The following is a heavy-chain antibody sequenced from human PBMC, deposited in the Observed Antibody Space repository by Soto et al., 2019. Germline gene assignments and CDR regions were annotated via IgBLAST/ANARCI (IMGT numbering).Heavy chain of an antibody. J-gene: IGHJ6*03. V-gene: IGHV1-69*02. Sequence: SVKVSCKASGGTFSSYTISWVRQAPGQGLEWMGRIIPILGIANYAQKFQGRVTITADKSTSTAYMELSSLRSEDTAVYYCAREIIAARPIYYYMDVWGKGTTVTVSS. CDR3: AREIIAARPIYYYMDV. CDR2: IIPILGIA. CDR1: GGTFSSYT. D-gene: IGHD6-6*01.